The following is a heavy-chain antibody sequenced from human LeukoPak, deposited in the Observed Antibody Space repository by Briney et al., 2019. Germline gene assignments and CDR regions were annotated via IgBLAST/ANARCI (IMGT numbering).Heavy chain of an antibody. D-gene: IGHD3-16*01. CDR1: GFTFSSYW. J-gene: IGHJ4*02. Sequence: PGGSLRLFCAVSGFTFSSYWMHWVRQGPGKGLVWVSRMNSDGSDRDYADSVKGRFTISRDNAKNTLYLQMDSLRAEDTAVYCCARGYATRGRDNSVGFDYWGQGALVTVSS. V-gene: IGHV3-74*01. CDR3: ARGYATRGRDNSVGFDY. CDR2: MNSDGSDR.